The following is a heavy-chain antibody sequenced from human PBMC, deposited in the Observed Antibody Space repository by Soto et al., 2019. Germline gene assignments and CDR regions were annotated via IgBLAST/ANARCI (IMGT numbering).Heavy chain of an antibody. D-gene: IGHD6-13*01. CDR1: GGSFSGYY. CDR2: INHSGST. Sequence: QVQLQQWGAGLLKPSETLSLTCAVYGGSFSGYYWSWIRQPPGKGLEWIGEINHSGSTNYNPSLKSRVTISVDTSKNQFSLKLSSVTAADSAVYYCARCPRIAVVGAWFDPWGQGTLVIVSS. J-gene: IGHJ5*02. V-gene: IGHV4-34*01. CDR3: ARCPRIAVVGAWFDP.